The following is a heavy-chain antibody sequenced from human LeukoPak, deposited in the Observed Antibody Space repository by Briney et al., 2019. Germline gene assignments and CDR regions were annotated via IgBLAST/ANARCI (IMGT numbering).Heavy chain of an antibody. CDR1: GGSISIYY. CDR3: VRDRELGY. J-gene: IGHJ4*02. V-gene: IGHV4-59*01. CDR2: VYNSGST. D-gene: IGHD1-26*01. Sequence: PSETLSLTCTVSGGSISIYYWSWIRQPPGKGLEWIGYVYNSGSTNYNPSLKSRVTISVDTSKNQFSLKLSSVTASDTAVYYCVRDRELGYWGQGTPVTVSS.